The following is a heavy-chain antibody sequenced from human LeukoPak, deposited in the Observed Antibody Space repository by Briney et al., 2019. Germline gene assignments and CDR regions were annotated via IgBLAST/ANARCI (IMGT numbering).Heavy chain of an antibody. D-gene: IGHD5-12*01. V-gene: IGHV4-59*07. CDR1: GRSLSTSY. CDR2: IHSSART. CDR3: ATYRDNDYTFFDL. Sequence: RSDTLSLTCTLSGRSLSTSYWSWIRQPPGRRLEWLGYIHSSARTNYNPSLKSRVTISNDTSKTQYSLKLNFGTAADTAIYYCATYRDNDYTFFDLWGQGTLVTVSS. J-gene: IGHJ4*01.